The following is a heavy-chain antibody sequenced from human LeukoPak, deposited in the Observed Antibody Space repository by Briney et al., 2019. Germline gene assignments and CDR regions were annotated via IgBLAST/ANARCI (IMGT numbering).Heavy chain of an antibody. V-gene: IGHV4-59*12. CDR2: IYYSGST. CDR3: ARTDARTYYDILTGPLGLDI. J-gene: IGHJ3*02. CDR1: GGSISSYY. Sequence: SETLSLTCTVSGGSISSYYWSWIRQPPGKGLEWIGYIYYSGSTNYNPSLKSRVTMSVDTSKNQFSLKLSSVTAADTAVYYCARTDARTYYDILTGPLGLDIWGQGTMVTVSS. D-gene: IGHD3-9*01.